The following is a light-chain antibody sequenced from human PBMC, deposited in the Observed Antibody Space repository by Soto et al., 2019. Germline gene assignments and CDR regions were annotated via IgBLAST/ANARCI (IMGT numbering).Light chain of an antibody. J-gene: IGLJ1*01. Sequence: QPVLTQPPSASGTPGQRVTISCSGSNSNIGSNTVNWYQQLPGTAPKLLIYNNNQRPSGVPDRFSGSKSGTSASLAISGLQSEDEADYYCAAWDDSRNKVFGTGTKLTVL. CDR3: AAWDDSRNKV. CDR1: NSNIGSNT. CDR2: NNN. V-gene: IGLV1-44*01.